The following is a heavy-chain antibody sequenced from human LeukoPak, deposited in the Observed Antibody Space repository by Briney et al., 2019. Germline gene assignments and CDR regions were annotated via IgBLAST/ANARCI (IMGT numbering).Heavy chain of an antibody. CDR3: ARVLPARRLGSYFDY. CDR2: IKQDGSEK. Sequence: TGGSLRLSCAASGFTFSSYWMSWVRQAPGKGLEWVANIKQDGSEKYYVDSVKGRFTISRDNAKNSLYLQMNSLRAEDTAVYYCARVLPARRLGSYFDYWGQGTLVTVSS. D-gene: IGHD7-27*01. V-gene: IGHV3-7*01. J-gene: IGHJ4*02. CDR1: GFTFSSYW.